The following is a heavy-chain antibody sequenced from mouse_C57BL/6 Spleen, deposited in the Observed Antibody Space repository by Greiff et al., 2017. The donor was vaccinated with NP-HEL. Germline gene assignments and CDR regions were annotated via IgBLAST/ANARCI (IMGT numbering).Heavy chain of an antibody. J-gene: IGHJ3*01. D-gene: IGHD1-1*01. CDR2: IDPSDSET. CDR3: AREDYGSSYGFAY. V-gene: IGHV1-52*01. CDR1: GYTFTSYW. Sequence: VQGVESGAELVRPGSSVKLSCKASGYTFTSYWMHWVKQRPIQGLEWIGNIDPSDSETHYNQKFKDKATLTVDKSSSTAYMQLSSLTSEDSAVYYCAREDYGSSYGFAYWGQGTLVTVSA.